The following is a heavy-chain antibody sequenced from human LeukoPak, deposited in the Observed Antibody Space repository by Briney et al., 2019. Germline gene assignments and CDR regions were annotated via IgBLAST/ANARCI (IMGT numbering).Heavy chain of an antibody. CDR1: GFTFDDYA. V-gene: IGHV3-9*01. D-gene: IGHD3-10*01. J-gene: IGHJ5*02. CDR3: AKDKMVRGVIISGWFDP. Sequence: GRSLRLSCAASGFTFDDYAMHWVRQAPGKGLEWVSGISWNSGSIGYADSVKGRFTISRDNAKNSLYLQMNSLRAEDTALYYCAKDKMVRGVIISGWFDPWGQGTLVTVSS. CDR2: ISWNSGSI.